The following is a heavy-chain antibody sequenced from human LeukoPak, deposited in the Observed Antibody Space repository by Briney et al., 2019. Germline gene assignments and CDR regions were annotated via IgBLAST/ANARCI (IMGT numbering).Heavy chain of an antibody. J-gene: IGHJ4*02. CDR2: IKQDGSEK. Sequence: GGSLRLSCAASGFTFSSYWMSWVRQAPGKGLEWVANIKQDGSEKYYVDSVKGRFTISRDNAKNSLYLQMNSLRAEDTAVYYCAREGGWFGAPTGDYWGQGTLVTVSS. CDR3: AREGGWFGAPTGDY. D-gene: IGHD3-10*01. CDR1: GFTFSSYW. V-gene: IGHV3-7*01.